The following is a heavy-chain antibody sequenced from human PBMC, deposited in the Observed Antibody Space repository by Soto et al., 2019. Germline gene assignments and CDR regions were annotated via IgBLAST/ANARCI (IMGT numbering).Heavy chain of an antibody. D-gene: IGHD3-22*01. J-gene: IGHJ4*02. CDR1: GFTVSSNY. CDR3: ARGPSSRHYYDSSGPAGY. CDR2: IYSGGST. V-gene: IGHV3-66*01. Sequence: GGSLRLSCAASGFTVSSNYMSWVRQAPGKGLEWVSVIYSGGSTYYADSVKGRFTISRDNSKNTLYLQMNSLRAEDTAVYYCARGPSSRHYYDSSGPAGYWGQGTLVTVSS.